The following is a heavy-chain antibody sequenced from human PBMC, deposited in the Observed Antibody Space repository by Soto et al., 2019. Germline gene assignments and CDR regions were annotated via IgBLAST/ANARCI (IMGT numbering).Heavy chain of an antibody. CDR1: GGTFSSYA. V-gene: IGHV1-69*06. CDR2: IIPIFGTA. D-gene: IGHD2-15*01. CDR3: ARRSGGKRFFDY. Sequence: ASVKVSCKASGGTFSSYAISWVRQAPGQGLEWMGGIIPIFGTANYAQKFQGRVTITADKSTSTAYMELSSLRSEDTAVYYCARRSGGKRFFDYWGQGTLVTVSS. J-gene: IGHJ4*02.